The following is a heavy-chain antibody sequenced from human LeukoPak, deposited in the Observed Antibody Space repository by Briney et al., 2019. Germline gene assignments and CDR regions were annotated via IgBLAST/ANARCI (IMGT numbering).Heavy chain of an antibody. J-gene: IGHJ4*02. Sequence: GGSLRLSCAASGFTFSSYAMSWVRQAPGKGLEWVSAISGSGGSTYYAESVKGRFTISRDNSKNTLYLQMNSLRAEDTAVYYCAKDTYSSGWYVRGLFDYWGQGTLVTVSS. CDR1: GFTFSSYA. CDR2: ISGSGGST. CDR3: AKDTYSSGWYVRGLFDY. D-gene: IGHD6-19*01. V-gene: IGHV3-23*01.